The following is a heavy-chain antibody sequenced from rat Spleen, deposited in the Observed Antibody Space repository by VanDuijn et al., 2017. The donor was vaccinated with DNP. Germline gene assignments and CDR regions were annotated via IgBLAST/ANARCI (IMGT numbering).Heavy chain of an antibody. CDR3: TTHYNNYVVGALDA. CDR1: GFTFSNYG. V-gene: IGHV5-19*01. J-gene: IGHJ4*01. Sequence: VQLVESGGGLVQPGRSLKLSCAASGFTFSNYGMHWIRQAPTKGLEWVASITPNGGSTYYRDSVKGRFTISRDNAKSTLYLQMDSLRSEDTATYYCTTHYNNYVVGALDAWGQGTSVTVSS. CDR2: ITPNGGST. D-gene: IGHD1-10*01.